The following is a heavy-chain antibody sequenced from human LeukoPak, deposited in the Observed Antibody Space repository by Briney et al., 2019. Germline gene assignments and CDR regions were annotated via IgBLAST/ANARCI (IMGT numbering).Heavy chain of an antibody. CDR2: IYHSGST. D-gene: IGHD4-17*01. V-gene: IGHV4-30-2*05. CDR1: GGSISSGGYS. Sequence: TSETLSLTCAVSGGSISSGGYSWGWNRQPPGRGVEWIGYIYHSGSTYYTPSLKSRVTISVDTSKNQFSLKLSSVTPAATAVYYSARVPYGEYAFDIWDHGTTVTVSS. CDR3: ARVPYGEYAFDI. J-gene: IGHJ3*02.